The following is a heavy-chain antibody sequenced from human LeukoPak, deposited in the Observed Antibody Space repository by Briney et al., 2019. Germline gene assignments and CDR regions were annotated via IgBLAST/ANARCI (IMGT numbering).Heavy chain of an antibody. CDR3: ASEAYYYDSSGYYFPGGFDY. CDR2: ISSGGSSI. J-gene: IGHJ4*02. CDR1: GFNFSDYY. V-gene: IGHV3-11*01. Sequence: KPGGSLRLSCAASGFNFSDYYMSWLRQAPGKGLEWVSYISSGGSSINYADSVKGRFTISRDNAKNSLYLQMNSLRAEDTAVYYCASEAYYYDSSGYYFPGGFDYWGQGTLVTVSS. D-gene: IGHD3-22*01.